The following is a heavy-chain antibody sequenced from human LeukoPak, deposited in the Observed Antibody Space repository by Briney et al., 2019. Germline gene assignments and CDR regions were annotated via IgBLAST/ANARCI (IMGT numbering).Heavy chain of an antibody. CDR1: GGSISGYY. CDR3: ARDRPTYGSGSYYNKEYWFDP. CDR2: IYTSGST. V-gene: IGHV4-4*09. D-gene: IGHD3-10*01. J-gene: IGHJ5*02. Sequence: SETLSLTCTISGGSISGYYWSWIRQPPGKGLEWIGYIYTSGSTNYNPSLKSRVTISVDTSKNQFSLKLSSVTAADTAVYYCARDRPTYGSGSYYNKEYWFDPWGQGTLVTVSS.